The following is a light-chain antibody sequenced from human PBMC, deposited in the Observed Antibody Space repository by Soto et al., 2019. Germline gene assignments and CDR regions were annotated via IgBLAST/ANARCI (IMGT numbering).Light chain of an antibody. V-gene: IGLV1-51*02. CDR3: GAWDSSLSAVV. J-gene: IGLJ3*02. CDR1: SSNIGRNY. CDR2: ENN. Sequence: QSVLTQPPSVSAAPGQPVTISCSGSSSNIGRNYLSWYQQLPGTAPKLLIYENNKRPSGIPDRCSGSRSGTSATLGITGLQTGDEADYYCGAWDSSLSAVVFGGGTKLTVL.